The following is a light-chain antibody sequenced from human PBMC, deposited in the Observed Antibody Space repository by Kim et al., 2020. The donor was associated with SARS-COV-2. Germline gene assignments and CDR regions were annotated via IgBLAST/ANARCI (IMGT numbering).Light chain of an antibody. CDR3: MQALQTPLT. Sequence: DIMMTQSPLSLPVTPGEPASISCRSSQSLLHRNGYNYLDWYLQKPGQSPQVLIYLGSIRASGVPDRFSGSGSGTDFTLKISRVEAEDVGVYYCMQALQTPLTFGGGTKVDIK. V-gene: IGKV2-28*01. J-gene: IGKJ4*01. CDR1: QSLLHRNGYNY. CDR2: LGS.